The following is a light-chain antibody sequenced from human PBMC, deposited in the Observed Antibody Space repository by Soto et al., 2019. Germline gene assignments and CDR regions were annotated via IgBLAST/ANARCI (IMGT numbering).Light chain of an antibody. V-gene: IGKV3-11*01. CDR3: QQRNNWPRGT. CDR2: DAS. Sequence: EIVLTQSPATLSLSPGERATLSCRASQSVSSYLAWYQQKPGQAPRLLIYDASNRATGIPARFSGSGSGTDFTLTINSIEPEDFAVYYCQQRNNWPRGTFGQGARLEMK. CDR1: QSVSSY. J-gene: IGKJ5*01.